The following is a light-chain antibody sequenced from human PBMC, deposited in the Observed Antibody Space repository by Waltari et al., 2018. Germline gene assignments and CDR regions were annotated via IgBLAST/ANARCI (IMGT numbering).Light chain of an antibody. CDR2: AAS. CDR1: QGIRNY. J-gene: IGKJ4*01. Sequence: DPQMIQSPSSLSASVGDRVTITCRASQGIRNYLAWLQQKPGRAPKPLIYAASPLQSGVPSKFSGSGSGTEFTLAINSLQPEDVASYYCQQYWSIPLTVGGGTKVGMK. V-gene: IGKV1-16*02. CDR3: QQYWSIPLT.